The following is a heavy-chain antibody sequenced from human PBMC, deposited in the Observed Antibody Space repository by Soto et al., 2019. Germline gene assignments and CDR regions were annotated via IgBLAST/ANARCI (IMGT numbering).Heavy chain of an antibody. CDR1: GYAFTTYG. Sequence: QVHLVQSGAEVKKPGASVKVSCKGSGYAFTTYGITWVRQDPGQGLEWMGWISAHNGNTNYAQKLQGRVTVTRDTSTSTAYMGLRSLRSDDTAVYYCARGRYGDYWGQGALVTVSS. J-gene: IGHJ4*02. CDR2: ISAHNGNT. CDR3: ARGRYGDY. V-gene: IGHV1-18*01. D-gene: IGHD1-1*01.